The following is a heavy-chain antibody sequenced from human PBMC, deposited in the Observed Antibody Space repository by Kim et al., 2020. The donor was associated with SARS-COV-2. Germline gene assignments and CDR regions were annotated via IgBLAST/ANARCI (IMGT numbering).Heavy chain of an antibody. J-gene: IGHJ4*02. V-gene: IGHV3-74*01. CDR3: ARRQFTSGWYYFDY. D-gene: IGHD6-19*01. Sequence: YGDSVKGRFTISSDNAKNTLYLQMTSLRAEDTAVYYCARRQFTSGWYYFDYWGQGTLVTVSS.